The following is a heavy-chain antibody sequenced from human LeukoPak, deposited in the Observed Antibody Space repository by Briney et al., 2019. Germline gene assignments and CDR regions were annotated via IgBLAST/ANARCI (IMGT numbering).Heavy chain of an antibody. V-gene: IGHV1-69*05. CDR1: GGTFSSYA. J-gene: IGHJ6*03. CDR3: AGPADYMDV. CDR2: IIPIFGTA. Sequence: GASVKVSCKASGGTFSSYAISWVRPAPGQGHEWMGGIIPIFGTANYAQKFQGRVTITTDESTSTAYMELSSLRSEDTAVYYCAGPADYMDVWGKGTTVTVSS.